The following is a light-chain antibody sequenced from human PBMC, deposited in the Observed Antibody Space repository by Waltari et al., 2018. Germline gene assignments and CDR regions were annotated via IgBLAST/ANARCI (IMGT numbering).Light chain of an antibody. CDR3: ATLDDNLKGL. V-gene: IGLV1-44*01. Sequence: QSVLTQPASASGTPGQRVTISCSGSSSNIAINGVNGYQQIQGTAPKLLIYNNYQRPSGVPDRFSGSKSGTSASLAISGLQSEDEADYYCATLDDNLKGLFGGGTKLTVL. CDR2: NNY. CDR1: SSNIAING. J-gene: IGLJ3*02.